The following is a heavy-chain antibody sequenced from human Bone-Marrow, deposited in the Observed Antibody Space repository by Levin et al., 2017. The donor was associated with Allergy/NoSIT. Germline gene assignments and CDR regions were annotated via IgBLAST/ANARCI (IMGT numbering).Heavy chain of an antibody. CDR2: VNNGGNA. Sequence: GGSLRLSCVGSGFTFSRYAMSWVRQAPGRGLEWVASVNNGGNAYYGDSVKGRFTVSRDNYRNTLDLQMNSLRDDDTAIYYCAKDHPSSGWQAFDYWGQGTRVSVSS. CDR1: GFTFSRYA. J-gene: IGHJ4*02. V-gene: IGHV3-23*01. CDR3: AKDHPSSGWQAFDY. D-gene: IGHD6-19*01.